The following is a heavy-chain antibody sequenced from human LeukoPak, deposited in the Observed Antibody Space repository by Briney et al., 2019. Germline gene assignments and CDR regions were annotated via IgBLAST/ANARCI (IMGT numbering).Heavy chain of an antibody. CDR1: GFTSSSYW. CDR3: ARVEAADYYYYYGMDV. Sequence: PGGSLRLSCAASGFTSSSYWMHWVRQAPGKGLVWVSRINSDGSSTSYADSVKGRFTISRDNAKNTLYLQMNSLRAEDTAVYYCARVEAADYYYYYGMDVWGQGTTVTVSS. J-gene: IGHJ6*02. CDR2: INSDGSST. V-gene: IGHV3-74*01.